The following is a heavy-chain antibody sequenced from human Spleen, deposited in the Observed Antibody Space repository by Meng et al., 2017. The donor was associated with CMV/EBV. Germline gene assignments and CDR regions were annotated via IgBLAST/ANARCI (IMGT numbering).Heavy chain of an antibody. Sequence: TFSSYAISWVRQAPGQGLEWMGGIIPILGIANYAQKFQGRVTITADKSTSTAYMELSSLRSEDTAVYYCARSGATDFWSGYYVGLAYWGQGTLVTVSS. CDR1: TFSSYA. V-gene: IGHV1-69*10. D-gene: IGHD3-3*01. CDR3: ARSGATDFWSGYYVGLAY. CDR2: IIPILGIA. J-gene: IGHJ4*02.